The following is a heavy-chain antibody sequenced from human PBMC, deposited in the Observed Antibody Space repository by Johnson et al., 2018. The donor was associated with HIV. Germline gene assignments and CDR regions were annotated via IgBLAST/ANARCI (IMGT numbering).Heavy chain of an antibody. Sequence: VQLVESGGGLVQPGGSLRLSCTASGFTFSSFWMTWVRQAPGKGLEWVANINVDGSQTYYLDSVQGRFTISRDNVNNSVFLLLNSLRVEDTAVYYCARGLQSMTVVVTRGAFDTWGQGTMVTVSS. J-gene: IGHJ3*02. CDR1: GFTFSSFW. CDR2: INVDGSQT. V-gene: IGHV3-7*03. D-gene: IGHD2-2*01. CDR3: ARGLQSMTVVVTRGAFDT.